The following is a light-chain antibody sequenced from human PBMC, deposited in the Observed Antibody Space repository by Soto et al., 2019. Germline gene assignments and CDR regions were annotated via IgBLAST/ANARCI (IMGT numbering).Light chain of an antibody. CDR3: QQYNSNWT. V-gene: IGKV1-39*01. CDR1: QSISSY. Sequence: DIQMTHSPSSLSASVGYRFTITCRASQSISSYLNWYKQKPGKAPKLLIYAASSLQSGVPSRLSGIGSGTEFALTISSMKPDDFATYYCQQYNSNWTFGQGTKVDIK. J-gene: IGKJ1*01. CDR2: AAS.